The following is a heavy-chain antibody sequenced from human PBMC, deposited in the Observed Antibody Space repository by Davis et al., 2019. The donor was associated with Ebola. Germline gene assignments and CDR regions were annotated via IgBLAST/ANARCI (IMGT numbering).Heavy chain of an antibody. CDR3: ARLGYHDAFDI. V-gene: IGHV5-51*01. D-gene: IGHD5-18*01. CDR1: GSSFTSYW. J-gene: IGHJ3*02. CDR2: IYPSDSDT. Sequence: PGGPLRLPCKGYGSSFTSYWFGGVSQMPGKGLEWMGIIYPSDSDTRYSPSLQGQVSISADKSISSAYLQWSSLKASDTAMYYCARLGYHDAFDIWGQGTMVTVSS.